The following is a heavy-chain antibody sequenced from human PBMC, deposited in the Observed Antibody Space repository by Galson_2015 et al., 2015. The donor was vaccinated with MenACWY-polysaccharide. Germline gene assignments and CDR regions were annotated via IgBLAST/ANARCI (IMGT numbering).Heavy chain of an antibody. J-gene: IGHJ1*01. D-gene: IGHD6-19*01. CDR1: GGSITTGGHF. CDR2: IYYSGIT. Sequence: TLSLTCTVSGGSITTGGHFWSWIRQHPGKGLAWIGYIYYSGITYYNPSLKSRVNISVDTSKNQFSLKLSSMTAADAAVYYCARAPPGIAGAGRAEYFQYWGQGTLVTVSS. CDR3: ARAPPGIAGAGRAEYFQY. V-gene: IGHV4-31*03.